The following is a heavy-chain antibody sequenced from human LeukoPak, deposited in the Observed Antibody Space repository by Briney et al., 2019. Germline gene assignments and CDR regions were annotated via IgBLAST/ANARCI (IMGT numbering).Heavy chain of an antibody. CDR1: GFTFDDYG. CDR3: ARAYDFWSGLDPSDY. D-gene: IGHD3-3*01. V-gene: IGHV3-20*04. Sequence: GGSLRLSCAASGFTFDDYGMGWVRQAPGKGLEWVSGINWNGGSTGYADSVKGRFTISRDNAKNSLYLQMNSLRAEDTALYYCARAYDFWSGLDPSDYWGQGTLVTVSS. CDR2: INWNGGST. J-gene: IGHJ4*02.